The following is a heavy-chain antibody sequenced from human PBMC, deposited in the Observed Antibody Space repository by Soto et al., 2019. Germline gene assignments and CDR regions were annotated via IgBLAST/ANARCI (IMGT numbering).Heavy chain of an antibody. CDR1: GDYFSTNRSF. J-gene: IGHJ5*02. D-gene: IGHD1-26*01. V-gene: IGHV4-61*01. Sequence: LSEPQSLPCSVSGDYFSTNRSFWTWIRQPPGKGLEWIAYISYTGDTNYNPSLKSRVTISIDTSRNQFSLTLTSVTAADTAVYFCARIVVGATVDLWGQGSLVTVS. CDR2: ISYTGDT. CDR3: ARIVVGATVDL.